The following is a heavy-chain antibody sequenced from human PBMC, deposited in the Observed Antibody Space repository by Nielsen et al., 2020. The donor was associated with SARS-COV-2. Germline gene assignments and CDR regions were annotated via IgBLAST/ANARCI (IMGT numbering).Heavy chain of an antibody. J-gene: IGHJ4*02. V-gene: IGHV3-48*03. Sequence: GESLKISCAASGFPFSSYEMNWVRQAPGKALEWLSYIGGNGRNIFYADSVKGRFTISRDNAKNSLYLQMNSLRAEDTAVYYCARHYYDSSGYGACFDYWGQGTLVTVSS. CDR3: ARHYYDSSGYGACFDY. CDR2: IGGNGRNI. CDR1: GFPFSSYE. D-gene: IGHD3-22*01.